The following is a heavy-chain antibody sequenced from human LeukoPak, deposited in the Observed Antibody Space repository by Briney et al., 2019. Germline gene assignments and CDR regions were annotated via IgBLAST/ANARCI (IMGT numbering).Heavy chain of an antibody. D-gene: IGHD3-3*01. Sequence: SETLSLTCTVSGGSISSGDYYWSWIRQPPGKGLEWIGYIYYSGSTYYSPSLKSRVTISVDTSKNQFSLKLSSVTAADTAVYYCARECLGVVERYYYYYMDVWGKGTTVTVSS. CDR1: GGSISSGDYY. CDR2: IYYSGST. CDR3: ARECLGVVERYYYYYMDV. J-gene: IGHJ6*03. V-gene: IGHV4-30-4*08.